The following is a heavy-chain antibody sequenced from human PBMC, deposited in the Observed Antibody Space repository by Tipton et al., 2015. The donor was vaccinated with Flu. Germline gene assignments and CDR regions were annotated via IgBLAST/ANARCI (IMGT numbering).Heavy chain of an antibody. CDR2: IWYDGSNI. CDR1: GFDFSVYG. V-gene: IGHV3-33*01. CDR3: SGAGPAAGI. D-gene: IGHD6-13*01. Sequence: RSLRLSCKVSGFDFSVYGMHWVRQAPGKGLEWVAVIWYDGSNIHYADSVKGRFTISRDNSKNTLYLQMNGLRAEDTAVYYCSGAGPAAGIWGQGTMVTVSS. J-gene: IGHJ3*02.